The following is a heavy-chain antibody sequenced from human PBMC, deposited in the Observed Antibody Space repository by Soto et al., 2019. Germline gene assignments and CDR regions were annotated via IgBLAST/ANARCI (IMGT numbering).Heavy chain of an antibody. CDR1: GFSFSTYS. D-gene: IGHD1-26*01. CDR2: ISSNSATI. Sequence: PRGSPRLSYSASGFSFSTYSMSCVRQAPGKGLEWVSYISSNSATIYDTDSGRGRFTISRDNAKNSLYLQMNSLRDEDTAVYYCAREDILGTRSFDYWGQGTLVTVSS. J-gene: IGHJ4*02. CDR3: AREDILGTRSFDY. V-gene: IGHV3-48*02.